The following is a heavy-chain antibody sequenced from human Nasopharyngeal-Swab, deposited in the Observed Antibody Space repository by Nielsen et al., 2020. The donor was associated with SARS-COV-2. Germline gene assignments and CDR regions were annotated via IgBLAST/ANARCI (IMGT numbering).Heavy chain of an antibody. J-gene: IGHJ4*02. D-gene: IGHD6-19*01. CDR1: GFTFGRFW. CDR3: ARDRYSSE. CDR2: IKEDGSET. Sequence: GESLKISCAASGFTFGRFWMTWVRQAPGKGLEWVANIKEDGSETNYVESVKGRFTISRDNAKNSLYLQMNSLRAEDTAVYRCARDRYSSEWGQGSLVTVSS. V-gene: IGHV3-7*01.